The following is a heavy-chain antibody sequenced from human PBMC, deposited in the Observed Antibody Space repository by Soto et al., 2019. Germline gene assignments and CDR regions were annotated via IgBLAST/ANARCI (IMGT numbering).Heavy chain of an antibody. CDR1: GGTFSSYT. Sequence: QVQLVQSGAEVKKPGSSVKVSCKASGGTFSSYTISWVRQAPGQGLEGMGRIIPILGIANYAQKFQGRVTIPADKSTSTAYMELSSLRSEDTAVYYCASNVLLGYCSGGSCYPTLFDYWGQGTLVTVSS. J-gene: IGHJ4*02. D-gene: IGHD2-15*01. V-gene: IGHV1-69*02. CDR2: IIPILGIA. CDR3: ASNVLLGYCSGGSCYPTLFDY.